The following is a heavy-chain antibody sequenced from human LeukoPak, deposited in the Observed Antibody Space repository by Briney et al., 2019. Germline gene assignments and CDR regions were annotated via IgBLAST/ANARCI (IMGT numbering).Heavy chain of an antibody. CDR2: STDRPNGYTT. J-gene: IGHJ4*02. Sequence: GGSLRLSCVGSGFIFSDHSMDWVRQAPGRGLEWVGRSTDRPNGYTTEYAASVKGRLTISRDVSKNSLYLQMDSLTTEDTAVYYCARGRAVQPRGYFDSWGQGTLVTVSS. CDR1: GFIFSDHS. D-gene: IGHD2-2*01. V-gene: IGHV3-72*01. CDR3: ARGRAVQPRGYFDS.